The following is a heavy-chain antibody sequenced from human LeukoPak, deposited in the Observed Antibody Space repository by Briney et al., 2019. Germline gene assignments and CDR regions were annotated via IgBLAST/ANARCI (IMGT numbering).Heavy chain of an antibody. Sequence: GASVQVSCKASGGTFSTYVITWVRQAPGQGLEWMGGIIPIFGTANYAQKFQDRVTITTDASTSTVYMELTSLRSEDTAVYYCARTPQHSYYYYNMDVWGKGTTVTVAS. D-gene: IGHD5-18*01. CDR1: GGTFSTYV. CDR2: IIPIFGTA. CDR3: ARTPQHSYYYYNMDV. V-gene: IGHV1-69*05. J-gene: IGHJ6*03.